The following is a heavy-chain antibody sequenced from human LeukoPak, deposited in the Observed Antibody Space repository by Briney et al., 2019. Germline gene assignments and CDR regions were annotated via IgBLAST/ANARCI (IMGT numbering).Heavy chain of an antibody. CDR2: IYYSGST. J-gene: IGHJ4*02. V-gene: IGHV4-39*07. D-gene: IGHD4-17*01. CDR3: ARGPTVTNPTGANLDY. Sequence: PSETLSLTCTVSGGSISSSSYYWGWIRQPPGKGLEWIGSIYYSGSTHYNPSLKSRVTISVDTSKNQFSLKLSSVTAAVTAVYYCARGPTVTNPTGANLDYWGQGTLVTVSS. CDR1: GGSISSSSYY.